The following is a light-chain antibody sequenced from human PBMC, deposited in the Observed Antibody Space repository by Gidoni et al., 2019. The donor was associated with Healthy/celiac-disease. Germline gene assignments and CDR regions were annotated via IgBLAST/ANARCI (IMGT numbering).Light chain of an antibody. Sequence: DTQMTQSPSSLSAAVGDRVTITCRAIQGISNYLAWDQQKPGKVPQLLLYSTSTFQSGVPSRCSGSGSSTDVTLPISSLQPDDVATFYCQKYNSAPPFTFGPGTKVDIK. V-gene: IGKV1-27*01. CDR2: STS. CDR1: QGISNY. CDR3: QKYNSAPPFT. J-gene: IGKJ3*01.